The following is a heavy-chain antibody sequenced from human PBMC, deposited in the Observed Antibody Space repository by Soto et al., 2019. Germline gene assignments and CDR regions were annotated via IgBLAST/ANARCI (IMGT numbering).Heavy chain of an antibody. CDR3: ARDQSGYEVIADYYYGMDV. CDR2: TYYRSKWYN. Sequence: SQTLSLTCAISGDSVSSNSAAWNWIRQSPSRGLEWLGRTYYRSKWYNDYAVSVKSRITINPDTSKNQFSLQLNSVTPEDTAVYYCARDQSGYEVIADYYYGMDVWGQGTTVTVSS. D-gene: IGHD5-12*01. J-gene: IGHJ6*02. CDR1: GDSVSSNSAA. V-gene: IGHV6-1*01.